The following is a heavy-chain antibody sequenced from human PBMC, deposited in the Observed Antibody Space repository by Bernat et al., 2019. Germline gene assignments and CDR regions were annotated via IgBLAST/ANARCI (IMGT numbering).Heavy chain of an antibody. CDR2: IRSKANSYAT. V-gene: IGHV3-73*02. J-gene: IGHJ3*02. CDR1: GFTFSGSA. Sequence: EVQLVESGGGLVQPGGSLKLSCAASGFTFSGSAMHWVRQASGKGLEWVGHIRSKANSYATAYAASVKGRFTISRDDSKNTAYLQMNSLKTEDTAVYYCTGSVVVTAERYSGAFDIWGQGTMVTVSS. CDR3: TGSVVVTAERYSGAFDI. D-gene: IGHD2-21*02.